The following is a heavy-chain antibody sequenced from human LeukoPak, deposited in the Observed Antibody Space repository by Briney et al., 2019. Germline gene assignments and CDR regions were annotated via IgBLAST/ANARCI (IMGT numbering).Heavy chain of an antibody. J-gene: IGHJ3*02. D-gene: IGHD3-9*01. V-gene: IGHV4-34*01. CDR3: ARWVRYFDWLPYDAFDI. Sequence: SETLSLTCAVYGGSFSGYYWSWIRQPPGKGLEWIGEINHSGSTNYNPSLKSRVTISVDTSKNQFSLKLSSVTAADTAVYCCARWVRYFDWLPYDAFDIWGQGTMVTVSS. CDR2: INHSGST. CDR1: GGSFSGYY.